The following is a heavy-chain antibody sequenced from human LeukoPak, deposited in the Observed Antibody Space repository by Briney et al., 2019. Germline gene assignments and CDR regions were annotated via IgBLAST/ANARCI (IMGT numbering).Heavy chain of an antibody. Sequence: SETLSLTCTVSGGSISSSSYYWGWIRQPPGKGLEWIGSIYYSGSTYYNPSLKSRVTISVDTSKNQFSLKLSSVTAADTAVYYCARHPRRELLYCDYWGQGTLVTVSS. V-gene: IGHV4-39*01. CDR1: GGSISSSSYY. CDR3: ARHPRRELLYCDY. J-gene: IGHJ4*02. CDR2: IYYSGST. D-gene: IGHD5-24*01.